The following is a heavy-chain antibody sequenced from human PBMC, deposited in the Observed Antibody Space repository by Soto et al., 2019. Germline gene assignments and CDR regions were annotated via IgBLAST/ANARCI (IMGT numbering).Heavy chain of an antibody. D-gene: IGHD3-10*01. CDR3: ARHNYGSGSTYFDY. V-gene: IGHV4-59*08. J-gene: IGHJ4*02. CDR2: IYYSGST. CDR1: GGSISSYY. Sequence: QVQLQESGPGLVKPSETLSLTCTVSGGSISSYYWSWIRQPPGKGLEWIGHIYYSGSTNYNPSLNSRVTISVDTSKNQFSLKLNSMTAADTAVYYCARHNYGSGSTYFDYWGQGTLVTVSS.